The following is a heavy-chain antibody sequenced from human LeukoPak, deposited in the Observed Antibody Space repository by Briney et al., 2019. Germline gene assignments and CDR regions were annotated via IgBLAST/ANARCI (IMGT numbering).Heavy chain of an antibody. CDR1: GFTFSNYE. D-gene: IGHD4-23*01. CDR2: ISSRGGTI. J-gene: IGHJ4*02. V-gene: IGHV3-48*03. CDR3: ARVGGG. Sequence: PGGSLRLSRAASGFTFSNYEMNWVRQAPGKGLEWVSYISSRGGTIYYEDSVKGRFIISRDNARNSLYLQMNSLRAEDTAVYYCARVGGGWGQGTLVTVSS.